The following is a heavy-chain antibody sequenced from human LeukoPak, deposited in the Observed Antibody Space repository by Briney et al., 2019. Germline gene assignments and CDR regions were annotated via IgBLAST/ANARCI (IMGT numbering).Heavy chain of an antibody. D-gene: IGHD2-21*01. CDR3: AKSGYCGGDCYNFDY. J-gene: IGHJ4*02. CDR2: IRYDGSNK. Sequence: GGSLRLSCAASGFTFGSCGMHWVRQAPGKGLEWVAFIRYDGSNKYYADSVKGRFTISRDNCKNTLYLQMNSLRAEDTAVYYCAKSGYCGGDCYNFDYWGQGTLVTVSS. V-gene: IGHV3-30*02. CDR1: GFTFGSCG.